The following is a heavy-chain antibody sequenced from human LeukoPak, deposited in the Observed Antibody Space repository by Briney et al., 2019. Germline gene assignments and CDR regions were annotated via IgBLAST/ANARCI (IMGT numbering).Heavy chain of an antibody. Sequence: GGSLRLSCAASGFTFSSYWMNWARQAPGKGLEWVASINHNGNVNYYVDSVKGRFTISRDNAKNSLFQQMNSLRAEDTAIYYCTTDTWYSAGHWGQGTLVTVSS. V-gene: IGHV3-7*03. CDR3: TTDTWYSAGH. CDR2: INHNGNVN. CDR1: GFTFSSYW. J-gene: IGHJ4*02. D-gene: IGHD2-15*01.